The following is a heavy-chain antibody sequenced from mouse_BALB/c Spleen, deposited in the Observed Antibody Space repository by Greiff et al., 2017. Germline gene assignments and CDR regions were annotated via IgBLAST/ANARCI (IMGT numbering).Heavy chain of an antibody. D-gene: IGHD1-1*01. CDR1: GYTFTDYN. Sequence: EVQLQQSGPELVKPGASVKISCKASGYTFTDYNMHWVKQSHGKSLEWIGYIYPYNGGTGYNQKFKSKATLTVDNSSSTAYMELRSLTSEDSAVYYCARSENYYGSSYVIAYWGQGTLVTVSA. CDR2: IYPYNGGT. V-gene: IGHV1S29*02. J-gene: IGHJ3*01. CDR3: ARSENYYGSSYVIAY.